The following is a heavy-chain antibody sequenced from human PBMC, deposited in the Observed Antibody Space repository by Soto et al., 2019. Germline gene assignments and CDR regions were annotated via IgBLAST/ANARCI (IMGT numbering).Heavy chain of an antibody. D-gene: IGHD2-8*01. CDR2: ISAYNGNT. V-gene: IGHV1-18*01. Sequence: ASVKVSCKASGYTFTSYGISWVRQAPGQGLEWMGWISAYNGNTNYAQKLQGRVTMTTDTSTSTAYMELRSLRSDDTAVYYCAGDKGVLMVYSIHDYWGQGTLVTVCS. CDR3: AGDKGVLMVYSIHDY. CDR1: GYTFTSYG. J-gene: IGHJ4*02.